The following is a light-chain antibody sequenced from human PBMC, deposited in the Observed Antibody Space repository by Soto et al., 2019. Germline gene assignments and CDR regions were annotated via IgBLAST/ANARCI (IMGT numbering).Light chain of an antibody. Sequence: QSALTQPASVSGSPGQSITISCTGTGSDVGSYKYVSWYRQHPGKAPKLIIFEVSNRPSGVSDRFSGSKSGNTASLTISGLQAEDEADYYCSSYTSISSLGVFGTGTKLTVL. CDR2: EVS. CDR3: SSYTSISSLGV. V-gene: IGLV2-14*01. J-gene: IGLJ1*01. CDR1: GSDVGSYKY.